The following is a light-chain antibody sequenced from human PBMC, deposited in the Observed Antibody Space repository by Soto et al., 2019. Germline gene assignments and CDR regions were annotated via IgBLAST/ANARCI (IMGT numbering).Light chain of an antibody. CDR1: QSVSSSY. CDR2: GAS. CDR3: QQYGSSGYT. V-gene: IGKV3-20*01. Sequence: EIVLTQSPGTLSLSPGERATLSCRASQSVSSSYLAWYQQKPGQAPRLLIYGASSRATGIPDRFSGSGSGTGFTLAIRRLEPEDCAVYYCQQYGSSGYTFGQGTKLEIK. J-gene: IGKJ2*01.